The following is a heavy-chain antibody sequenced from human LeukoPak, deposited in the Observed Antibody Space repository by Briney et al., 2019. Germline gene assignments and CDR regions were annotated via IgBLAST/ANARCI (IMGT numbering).Heavy chain of an antibody. CDR3: ARVRVIARLGFDY. J-gene: IGHJ4*02. CDR1: GGSFSGYY. CDR2: INHSGST. V-gene: IGHV4-34*01. Sequence: PSETLSLTCAVYGGSFSGYYWSWIRQPPGKGLEWIGEINHSGSTNYNPSLKSRVTISVDTSKNQFSLKLSSVTAADTAVYYCARVRVIARLGFDYWGQGTLSPSPQ. D-gene: IGHD3-16*02.